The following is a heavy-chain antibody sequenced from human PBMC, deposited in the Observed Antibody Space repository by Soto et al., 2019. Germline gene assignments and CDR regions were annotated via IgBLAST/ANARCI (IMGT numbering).Heavy chain of an antibody. CDR2: INPNSGGT. CDR3: ARSAMIVVVPNYYYGMDL. CDR1: GYTFTGYY. J-gene: IGHJ6*02. V-gene: IGHV1-2*04. D-gene: IGHD3-22*01. Sequence: ASVKVSCKASGYTFTGYYMHWVRQAPGQGLEWMGWINPNSGGTNYAQKFQGWVTMTRDTSISTAYMELSRLRSDDTAVYYCARSAMIVVVPNYYYGMDLWGQRTTVTVSS.